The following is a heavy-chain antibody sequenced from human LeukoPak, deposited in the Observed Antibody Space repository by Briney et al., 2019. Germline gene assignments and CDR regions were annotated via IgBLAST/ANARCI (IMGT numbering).Heavy chain of an antibody. J-gene: IGHJ4*02. CDR1: GFTFSNYW. D-gene: IGHD3-10*01. V-gene: IGHV3-7*01. Sequence: GGSLRLSCTASGFTFSNYWMRWVRQAPGKGLEWVAALDRDAREMRYVDSVRGRFTISRDNAKKSAYLQMNSLGAEDTAVYYCATYTQFFGAPGTDYWGQGTLVTVSS. CDR2: LDRDAREM. CDR3: ATYTQFFGAPGTDY.